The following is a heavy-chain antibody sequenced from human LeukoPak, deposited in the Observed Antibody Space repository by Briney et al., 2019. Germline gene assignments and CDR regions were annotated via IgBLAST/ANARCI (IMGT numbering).Heavy chain of an antibody. V-gene: IGHV1-46*01. D-gene: IGHD2-21*02. J-gene: IGHJ4*02. Sequence: ASVKVSCKASGYTFTSYYMHWVRQAPGQGLEWMGIINPSGGSTSYAQKFQGRVTMTRDMSTSTVYIELSSLRSEDTAVYYCARANMTATRHFDYWGQGSLVTVSS. CDR2: INPSGGST. CDR1: GYTFTSYY. CDR3: ARANMTATRHFDY.